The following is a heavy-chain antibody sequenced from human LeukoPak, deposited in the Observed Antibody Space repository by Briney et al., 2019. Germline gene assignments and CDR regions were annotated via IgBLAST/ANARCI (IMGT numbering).Heavy chain of an antibody. CDR2: INPNSGGT. J-gene: IGHJ4*02. CDR3: ARFRHVAVAGTPLFDF. D-gene: IGHD6-19*01. Sequence: ASVKVSSKASGHTFTDSHIHWVRQAPGQGLEWMGWINPNSGGTNYAEKFHGRVTMTRDTSITTAYMELSGLRSADTAVYYCARFRHVAVAGTPLFDFWGQGTLVTVSS. V-gene: IGHV1-2*02. CDR1: GHTFTDSH.